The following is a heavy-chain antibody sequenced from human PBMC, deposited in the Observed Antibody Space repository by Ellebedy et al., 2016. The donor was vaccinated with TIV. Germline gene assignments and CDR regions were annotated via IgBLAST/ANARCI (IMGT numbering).Heavy chain of an antibody. J-gene: IGHJ4*02. CDR3: ASGGYGSAH. V-gene: IGHV3-21*05. CDR1: GFSFISSN. Sequence: GESPKISCAASGFSFISSNMNWVRQAPGKGLEWISHISDSGDTFYAGSVKGRFTISRDNAKSSLYLQLNSLRVDDTAVYYCASGGYGSAHWGQGTLVTVSS. D-gene: IGHD5-12*01. CDR2: ISDSGDT.